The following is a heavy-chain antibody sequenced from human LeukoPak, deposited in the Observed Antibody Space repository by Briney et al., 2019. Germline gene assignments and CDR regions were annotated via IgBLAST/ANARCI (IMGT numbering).Heavy chain of an antibody. CDR3: AKDQWSLSYFDY. D-gene: IGHD6-19*01. CDR1: GFTFDDYG. V-gene: IGHV3-23*01. CDR2: ISGSGIST. Sequence: GGSLRLSCAASGFTFDDYGMSWVRQAPGKGLEWGSGISGSGISTYYADSVKGRFTISRDNSKNTLYLQTNSLRAEDTAVYYCAKDQWSLSYFDYWGQGTLVTVSS. J-gene: IGHJ4*02.